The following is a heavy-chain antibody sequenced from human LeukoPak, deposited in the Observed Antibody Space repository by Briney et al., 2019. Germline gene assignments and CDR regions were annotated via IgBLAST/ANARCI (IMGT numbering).Heavy chain of an antibody. CDR2: ISSSSSTI. CDR3: ATWTGITPY. D-gene: IGHD1-20*01. V-gene: IGHV3-48*04. CDR1: GFTFSSYS. J-gene: IGHJ4*02. Sequence: GGSLRHSCAASGFTFSSYSMNWVRQAPGKGLEWVSYISSSSSTIYYADSVKGRFTISRDNAKNSLYLQMNSLRAEDTAVYYCATWTGITPYWGQGTLVTVSS.